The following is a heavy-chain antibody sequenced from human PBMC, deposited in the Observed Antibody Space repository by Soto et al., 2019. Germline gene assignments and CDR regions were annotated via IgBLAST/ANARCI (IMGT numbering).Heavy chain of an antibody. J-gene: IGHJ5*02. CDR1: GGSISSCCYY. V-gene: IGHV4-61*01. CDR2: IYYSGST. CDR3: ARDYGDYGRGYNWFDP. Sequence: SETLSLTCTVSGGSISSCCYYWSWIRQHPGKGLEWIGYIYYSGSTNYNPSLKSRVTISVDTSKNQFSLKLSSVTAADTAVYYCARDYGDYGRGYNWFDPWGQGTLVTSPQ. D-gene: IGHD4-17*01.